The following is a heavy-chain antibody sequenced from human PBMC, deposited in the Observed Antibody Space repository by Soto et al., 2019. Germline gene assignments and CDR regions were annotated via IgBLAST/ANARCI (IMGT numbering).Heavy chain of an antibody. V-gene: IGHV4-31*01. D-gene: IGHD4-4*01. J-gene: IGHJ5*02. CDR2: IYFTGIT. CDR1: RFSLSSGGYY. CDR3: ARAPPYSKFNWFDL. Sequence: LTCTVARFSLSSGGYYWNGIRQHPVKGLEGIVYIYFTGITYSTPSLKSLVTLSVETSKSQFSLELRSVTAADTAIYYCARAPPYSKFNWFDLCVTGVLVPVS.